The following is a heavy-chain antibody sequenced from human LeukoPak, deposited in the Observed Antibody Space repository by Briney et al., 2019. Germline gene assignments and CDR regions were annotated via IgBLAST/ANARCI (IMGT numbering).Heavy chain of an antibody. CDR2: IYPGDSDT. V-gene: IGHV5-51*01. Sequence: LGESLKISCQGSGYMFTDYWIAWVRQLPGKGLEWMGIIYPGDSDTRYSPSFEGHVTISADRYISTAYLQWSSLKASDTAMYYCVRPLVSAAQWGPEYYFDYWGQGTLGTVSS. J-gene: IGHJ4*02. CDR1: GYMFTDYW. D-gene: IGHD2-2*01. CDR3: VRPLVSAAQWGPEYYFDY.